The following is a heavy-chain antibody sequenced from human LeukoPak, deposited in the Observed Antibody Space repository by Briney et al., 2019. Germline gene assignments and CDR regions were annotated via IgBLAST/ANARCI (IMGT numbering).Heavy chain of an antibody. CDR2: IKLDGSEK. J-gene: IGHJ4*02. V-gene: IGHV3-7*01. CDR3: ARVKGAYRYGSDY. D-gene: IGHD5-18*01. Sequence: GGSLLLSCAASGFIFSDYWMNWVRPAPGKGLGWVANIKLDGSEKYYVDSVKGRFTISRDNAKNSLYLQMNSLRAEDTAVYYCARVKGAYRYGSDYWGQGTLVTVSS. CDR1: GFIFSDYW.